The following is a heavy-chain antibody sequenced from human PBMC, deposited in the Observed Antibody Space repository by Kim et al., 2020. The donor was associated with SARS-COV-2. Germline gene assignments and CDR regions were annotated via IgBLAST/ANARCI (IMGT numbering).Heavy chain of an antibody. Sequence: YNPSLKSRVTISVDTSKNQFSLKLSSVTAADTAVYYCARQIAAPPYGMDVWGQGTTVTVSS. J-gene: IGHJ6*02. D-gene: IGHD6-6*01. CDR3: ARQIAAPPYGMDV. V-gene: IGHV4-61*07.